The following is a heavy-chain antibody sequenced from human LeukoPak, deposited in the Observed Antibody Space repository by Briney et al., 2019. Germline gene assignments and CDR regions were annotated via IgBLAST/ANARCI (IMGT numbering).Heavy chain of an antibody. V-gene: IGHV1-69*05. J-gene: IGHJ4*02. CDR3: ARDKGSGSSGYFFFDY. CDR1: GGTFSSYA. CDR2: ITPIFGTA. D-gene: IGHD3-22*01. Sequence: SVKVSCKASGGTFSSYAISWVRQAPGQGLEWMGRITPIFGTANYAQKFQGRVTITTDESTSTAYMELSSLRSEDTAVYYCARDKGSGSSGYFFFDYWGQGTLVTVSS.